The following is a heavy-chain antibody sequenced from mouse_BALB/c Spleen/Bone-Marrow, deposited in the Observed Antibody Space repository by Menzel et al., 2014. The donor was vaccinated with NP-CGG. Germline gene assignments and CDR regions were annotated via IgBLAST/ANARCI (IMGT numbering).Heavy chain of an antibody. V-gene: IGHV5-9-4*01. Sequence: EVKLMESGGGLVKPGGSLKLSCAASGFTFSSYVMPWVRQSPEKRLEWVAEISSGGRYTYYPDTVTGRFTISRDNAKNTLYLEMSSLRSEDTAMYYCTRDQFITTATRAMDYWGQGTSVTVSS. CDR3: TRDQFITTATRAMDY. CDR1: GFTFSSYV. CDR2: ISSGGRYT. J-gene: IGHJ4*01. D-gene: IGHD1-2*01.